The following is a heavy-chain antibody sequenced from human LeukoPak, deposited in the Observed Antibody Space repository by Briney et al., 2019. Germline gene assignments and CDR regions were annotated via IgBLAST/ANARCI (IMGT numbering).Heavy chain of an antibody. CDR1: GGSFSGYY. CDR2: INHSGST. V-gene: IGHV4-34*01. Sequence: SETLSLTCAVYGGSFSGYYWSWIRQPPGKGLEWLGEINHSGSTNYNPSLKSRVTISVDTSKNQFSLKLSSVTAADTAVYYCARRAPPGPYYYDSSGYYYYFDYWGQGTLVTVSS. J-gene: IGHJ4*02. D-gene: IGHD3-22*01. CDR3: ARRAPPGPYYYDSSGYYYYFDY.